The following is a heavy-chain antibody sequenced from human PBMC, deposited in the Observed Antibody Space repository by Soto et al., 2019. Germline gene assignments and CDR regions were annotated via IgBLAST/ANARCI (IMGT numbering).Heavy chain of an antibody. D-gene: IGHD2-21*02. J-gene: IGHJ4*02. Sequence: PSETLSLTCTVSGGSISSSSYYWGWIRQPPGKGLECIGSIYYSGSTYYNPSLKSRVTISVDTSKNQFSLKLSSVTAADTAVYYCARLVRVVTAIPWGQGTLVTVS. CDR2: IYYSGST. V-gene: IGHV4-39*01. CDR3: ARLVRVVTAIP. CDR1: GGSISSSSYY.